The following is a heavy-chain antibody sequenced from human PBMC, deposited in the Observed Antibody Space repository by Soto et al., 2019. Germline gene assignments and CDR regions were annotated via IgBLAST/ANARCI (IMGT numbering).Heavy chain of an antibody. Sequence: SETLSLTCTVSGGSISSGGYYWSWIRQHPGKGLEWIGYIYYSGSTYYNPSLKSRVTISVDTSKDQFSLKLISVTAAATAVYYCARVGYCSGGSCHNVHVWFDPWGQGTLVTVSS. J-gene: IGHJ5*02. CDR3: ARVGYCSGGSCHNVHVWFDP. CDR1: GGSISSGGYY. V-gene: IGHV4-31*03. CDR2: IYYSGST. D-gene: IGHD2-15*01.